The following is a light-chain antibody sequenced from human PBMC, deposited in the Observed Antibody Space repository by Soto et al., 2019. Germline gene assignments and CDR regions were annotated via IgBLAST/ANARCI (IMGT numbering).Light chain of an antibody. CDR3: QKFNAVPT. J-gene: IGKJ4*01. V-gene: IGKV1-27*01. Sequence: DIQMTQSPSSLSASVGDRVTITCRASQAISNYLAWYQQKPWKVPTLLISAAATLQSGVPSPFSGTGSGTDFTLTISSLQPEDVATYYCQKFNAVPTFGGGTKVEI. CDR1: QAISNY. CDR2: AAA.